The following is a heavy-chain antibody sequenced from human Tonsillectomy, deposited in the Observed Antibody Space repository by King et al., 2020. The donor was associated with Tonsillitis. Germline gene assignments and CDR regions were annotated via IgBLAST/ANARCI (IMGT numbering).Heavy chain of an antibody. Sequence: VQLVESGAEVKKPGASVKVSCKASGYTFTSYGISWVRQAPGQGLEWMGWISAYNGNTNYAQKLQGRLTMTTDKSTSTAYMELRSLRSDDTAVYYCARAHRGEDYYYYMDVWGKGTTVTVSS. V-gene: IGHV1-18*01. CDR3: ARAHRGEDYYYYMDV. J-gene: IGHJ6*03. D-gene: IGHD3-10*01. CDR2: ISAYNGNT. CDR1: GYTFTSYG.